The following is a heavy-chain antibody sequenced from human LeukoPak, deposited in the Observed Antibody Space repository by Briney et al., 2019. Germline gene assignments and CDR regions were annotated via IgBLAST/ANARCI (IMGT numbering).Heavy chain of an antibody. D-gene: IGHD5-18*01. V-gene: IGHV3-74*01. CDR2: IKSDGSST. CDR3: TRDYSYGSFDY. Sequence: GGSLRLSCAASGFTFSNFWMHWVRQAPGKGLVWVSRIKSDGSSTTYADSVQGRFTISRDNAKNTLYLQMNSLRAEDTGVYYCTRDYSYGSFDYWGQGTLVTVSS. J-gene: IGHJ4*02. CDR1: GFTFSNFW.